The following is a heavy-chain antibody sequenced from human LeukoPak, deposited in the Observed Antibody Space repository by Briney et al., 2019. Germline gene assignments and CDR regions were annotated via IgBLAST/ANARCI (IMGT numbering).Heavy chain of an antibody. CDR3: ARAAYCGGDCFLDY. J-gene: IGHJ4*02. V-gene: IGHV3-21*01. CDR1: GFTFSSYS. CDR2: ISSSSSYI. Sequence: PGGSLRLSCAASGFTFSSYSMNWVRQAPGKGLEWVSSISSSSSYIYYADSVKGRFTISRDNAKNSLYLQMNSLRAEDTAVYYCARAAYCGGDCFLDYWGQGTLVTVSS. D-gene: IGHD2-21*02.